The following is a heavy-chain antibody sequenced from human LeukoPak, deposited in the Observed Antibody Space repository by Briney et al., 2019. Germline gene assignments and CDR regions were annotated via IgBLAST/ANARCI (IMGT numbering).Heavy chain of an antibody. CDR2: IYTSGST. D-gene: IGHD5-24*01. CDR3: ARVRRDGYLFDY. J-gene: IGHJ4*01. V-gene: IGHV4-4*07. CDR1: GGSISSYY. Sequence: SETLSLTCTVSGGSISSYYWSWIRQPAGKGLEWIGRIYTSGSTNYNPSLKSRVTISVDKSKNQFSLELSSVTAADTAVYYCARVRRDGYLFDYWGHGTLVTVSS.